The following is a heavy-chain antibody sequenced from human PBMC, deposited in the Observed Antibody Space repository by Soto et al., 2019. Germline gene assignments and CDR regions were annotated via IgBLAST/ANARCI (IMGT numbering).Heavy chain of an antibody. J-gene: IGHJ6*02. CDR1: GFTFSSYA. V-gene: IGHV3-30-3*01. D-gene: IGHD3-3*01. CDR2: ISYDGSNK. CDR3: ARETYYDFWSGPYYGMDV. Sequence: QVQLVESGGGVVQPGRSLRLSCAASGFTFSSYAMHWVRQAPGKGLEWVAVISYDGSNKYYADYVKGRFTICRDNYKNTLYLQMNSLRAEDTAVYCCARETYYDFWSGPYYGMDVWGQGTTVTVSS.